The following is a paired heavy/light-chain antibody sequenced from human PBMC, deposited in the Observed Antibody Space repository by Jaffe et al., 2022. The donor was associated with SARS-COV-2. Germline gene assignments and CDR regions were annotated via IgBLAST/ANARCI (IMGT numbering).Light chain of an antibody. V-gene: IGLV2-14*03. CDR3: SSYTSSSTWV. Sequence: QSALTQPASVSGSPGQSITISCTGTSSDVGGYNYVSWYQQHPGKAPELMIYDVSNRPSGVSNRFSGSKSGNTASLTISGLQAEDEADYYCSSYTSSSTWVFGGGTKLTVL. CDR1: SSDVGGYNY. CDR2: DVS. J-gene: IGLJ3*02.
Heavy chain of an antibody. J-gene: IGHJ4*02. CDR2: IHNNGRST. D-gene: IGHD2-2*01. CDR3: ARRIESTSHRDH. V-gene: IGHV4-39*01. Sequence: QLQLQESGPGLVKASETLSLTCTVSGGSISTSGYYWGWIRQPPGKGLEWIGNIHNNGRSTYYNPSLKSRVTISVDTSKNQFSLKLSSVTAADTAVYYCARRIESTSHRDHWGQGTLVTVSS. CDR1: GGSISTSGYY.